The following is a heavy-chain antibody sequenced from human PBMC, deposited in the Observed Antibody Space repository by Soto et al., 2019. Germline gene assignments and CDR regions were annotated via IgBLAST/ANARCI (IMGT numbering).Heavy chain of an antibody. Sequence: GGSLRLSCAASGFTFSSYWMHWVRQAPGKELVWVSRINSDGSSTSYADSVKGRFTISRDNAKNTLYLQMNSLRAEDTAVYYCARAFSYCGGDCYSIPNWFDPWGQGTLVTVSS. CDR1: GFTFSSYW. J-gene: IGHJ5*02. D-gene: IGHD2-21*02. CDR2: INSDGSST. V-gene: IGHV3-74*01. CDR3: ARAFSYCGGDCYSIPNWFDP.